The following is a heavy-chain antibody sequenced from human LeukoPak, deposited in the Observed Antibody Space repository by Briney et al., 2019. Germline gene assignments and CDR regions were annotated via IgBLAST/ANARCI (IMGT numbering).Heavy chain of an antibody. CDR1: GFTFSTYA. V-gene: IGHV3-23*01. Sequence: PGGSLRLSCAASGFTFSTYAMSWVRQAPGKGLEWVSAISGSGGNTYYADSVKGRFTISRDNSKNTLYLQMNSLRAEDTSIYFCAKALEQETVIALDSWGQGTLVTVSS. J-gene: IGHJ4*02. CDR2: ISGSGGNT. D-gene: IGHD6-13*01. CDR3: AKALEQETVIALDS.